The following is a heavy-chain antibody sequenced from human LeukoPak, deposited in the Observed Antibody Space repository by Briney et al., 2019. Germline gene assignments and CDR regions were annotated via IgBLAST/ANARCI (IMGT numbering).Heavy chain of an antibody. D-gene: IGHD6-13*01. J-gene: IGHJ4*02. V-gene: IGHV1-69*13. Sequence: ASVKVSCKASGGTFSSYAISWVRQAPGQGLEWMGGIIPIFGTASYAQKFRDRVTITADESTSTAYMELNRLRSEDTAVYYCARAPFVAAGSDYWGQGTLVTVSS. CDR2: IIPIFGTA. CDR1: GGTFSSYA. CDR3: ARAPFVAAGSDY.